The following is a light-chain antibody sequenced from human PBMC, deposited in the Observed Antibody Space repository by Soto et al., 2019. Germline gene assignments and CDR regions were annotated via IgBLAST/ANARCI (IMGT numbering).Light chain of an antibody. Sequence: EIVMTQSPATLSVSPGESATISCRASQSVSSNLAWYQQKPGQAPRLLIYGASTRATGIPARFSGSGAGTEFTLTISSLQSEDFAVYYCQQYNNWRYTFGQGTKLEIK. CDR1: QSVSSN. CDR2: GAS. CDR3: QQYNNWRYT. J-gene: IGKJ2*01. V-gene: IGKV3-15*01.